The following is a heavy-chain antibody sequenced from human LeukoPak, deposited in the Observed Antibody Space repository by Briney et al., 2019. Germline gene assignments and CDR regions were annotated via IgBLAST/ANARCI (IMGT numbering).Heavy chain of an antibody. J-gene: IGHJ4*02. CDR3: VRLGSGWSFDY. CDR1: GLTFISYG. CDR2: IWYDGSNK. Sequence: GGSLRLSCAASGLTFISYGLNWLRQAPGKGLEWVAVIWYDGSNKYHADSVKGRFTISRDNSKSTLFLQMNSLRGEDTAVYYCVRLGSGWSFDYWGQGTLVTVSS. D-gene: IGHD6-19*01. V-gene: IGHV3-33*01.